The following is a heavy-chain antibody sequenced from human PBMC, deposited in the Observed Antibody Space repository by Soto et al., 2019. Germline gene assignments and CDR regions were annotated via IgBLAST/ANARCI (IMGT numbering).Heavy chain of an antibody. J-gene: IGHJ5*02. D-gene: IGHD3-3*01. Sequence: SETLSLTCTVSGGSISSYYWSWIRQPPGKGLEWIGYIYYSGSTNYNPSLKSRVTISVDTSKNQFSLKLSSVTAADTAVYYCARLNYDFLIPWFDPWGQGTLVTVSS. CDR2: IYYSGST. CDR3: ARLNYDFLIPWFDP. CDR1: GGSISSYY. V-gene: IGHV4-59*08.